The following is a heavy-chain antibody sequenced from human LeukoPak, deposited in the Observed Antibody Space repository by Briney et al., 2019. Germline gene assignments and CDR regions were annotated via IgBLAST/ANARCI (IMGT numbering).Heavy chain of an antibody. D-gene: IGHD6-13*01. CDR2: IIPIFGTA. CDR1: GGTFSSYA. J-gene: IGHJ4*02. CDR3: ASPGGGGRIPAAGNYFDY. V-gene: IGHV1-69*05. Sequence: ASVKVSCKASGGTFSSYAISWVRQAPGQGLEWMGGIIPIFGTANYAQKFQGRVTITTDESTSTAYMELSSLRSEDTAVYYCASPGGGGRIPAAGNYFDYWGQGTLVTVSS.